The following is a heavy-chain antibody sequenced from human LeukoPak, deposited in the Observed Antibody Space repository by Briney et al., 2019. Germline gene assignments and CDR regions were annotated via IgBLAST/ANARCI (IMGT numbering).Heavy chain of an antibody. CDR3: ARGRITIFGVGAKGESDY. J-gene: IGHJ4*02. Sequence: PEGSLRVSCAASGFSFSLYWMNWVRQAPGKGVECVAVISYDGSNKYYADSVKGRFTISRDNSKNTLYLQMNRLRAEDTAVYYCARGRITIFGVGAKGESDYWGQGTLVTVSS. V-gene: IGHV3-30*03. CDR1: GFSFSLYW. CDR2: ISYDGSNK. D-gene: IGHD3-3*01.